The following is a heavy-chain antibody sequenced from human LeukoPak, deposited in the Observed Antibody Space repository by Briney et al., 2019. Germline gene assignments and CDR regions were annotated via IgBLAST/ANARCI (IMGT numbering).Heavy chain of an antibody. CDR3: ARPEDSSGLGY. CDR2: IYPGDSDT. J-gene: IGHJ4*02. Sequence: GESLKVSCKGSGYSFTSYWIGWVRQLPGKGLEWMGIIYPGDSDTRYSPSFQGQVTISADKSISTAYLQWSSLKASDTAMYYCARPEDSSGLGYWGQGTLVTVSS. CDR1: GYSFTSYW. V-gene: IGHV5-51*01. D-gene: IGHD6-19*01.